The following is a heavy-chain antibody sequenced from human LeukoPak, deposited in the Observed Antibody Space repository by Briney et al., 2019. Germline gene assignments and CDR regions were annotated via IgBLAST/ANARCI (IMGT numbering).Heavy chain of an antibody. CDR1: GGSISSSSYY. CDR2: IYYSGST. D-gene: IGHD5-12*01. Sequence: SSETLSLTCTVSGGSISSSSYYWGWIRQPPGKGLEWIGSIYYSGSTYYNPSLKSRVTISVDTSKNQFSLKLSSVTAADTAVYYCARESGLQGHFDYWGQGTLVTVSS. CDR3: ARESGLQGHFDY. V-gene: IGHV4-39*07. J-gene: IGHJ4*02.